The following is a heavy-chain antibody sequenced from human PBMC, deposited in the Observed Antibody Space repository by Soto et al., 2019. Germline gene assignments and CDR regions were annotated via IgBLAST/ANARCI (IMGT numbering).Heavy chain of an antibody. Sequence: PGGSLRLSCAASGLTFSSYAMSWVRQAPGKGLEWVSAISGSGGSTYYADSVKGRFTISRDNSKNTLYLQMNSLRAEDTAVYYCAKSLNPYDSSGSDYWGQGTLVTVSS. CDR3: AKSLNPYDSSGSDY. D-gene: IGHD3-22*01. J-gene: IGHJ4*02. CDR2: ISGSGGST. V-gene: IGHV3-23*01. CDR1: GLTFSSYA.